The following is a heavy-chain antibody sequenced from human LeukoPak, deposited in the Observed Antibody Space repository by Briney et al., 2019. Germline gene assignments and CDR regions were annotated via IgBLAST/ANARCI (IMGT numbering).Heavy chain of an antibody. Sequence: ASVKVSCKASGYTFTSYDINWVRQATGQGLEWMGWMNPNSGNTGYAQKFQGRVTITRDTSISTAYMDLSRLRSDDTAVYYCARDERYDSSGYPFDYWGQGTLVTVSS. J-gene: IGHJ4*02. CDR3: ARDERYDSSGYPFDY. V-gene: IGHV1-8*03. D-gene: IGHD3-22*01. CDR1: GYTFTSYD. CDR2: MNPNSGNT.